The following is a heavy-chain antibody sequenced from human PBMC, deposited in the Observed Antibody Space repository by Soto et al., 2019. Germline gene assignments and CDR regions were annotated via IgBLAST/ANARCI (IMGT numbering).Heavy chain of an antibody. J-gene: IGHJ6*02. V-gene: IGHV3-48*02. CDR2: ISRSSTGI. CDR1: GFTFSLYS. CDR3: ARAVTGGLDG. Sequence: EVQLVESGGGLVQPGGSLRLSCAASGFTFSLYSMSWVRQAPGKGLEWVSYISRSSTGIHYADSVKGRFTISRDDATNPMHLQMNSPRDGDTAVYYCARAVTGGLDGWGQGTKVSISS. D-gene: IGHD3-10*01.